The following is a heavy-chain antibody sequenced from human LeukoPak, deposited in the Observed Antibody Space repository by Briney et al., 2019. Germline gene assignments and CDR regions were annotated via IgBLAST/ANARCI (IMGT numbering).Heavy chain of an antibody. J-gene: IGHJ1*01. Sequence: PSETLSLTCAVYGGSFSGYYWSWIRQPPGKGLEWIGEINHSGSTNYNPSLKSRVTISVDTSKNQSFLKLSSVTAADTAVYYCARSRSRPTAEYFQHWGQGTLVTVSS. CDR3: ARSRSRPTAEYFQH. V-gene: IGHV4-34*01. CDR2: INHSGST. CDR1: GGSFSGYY.